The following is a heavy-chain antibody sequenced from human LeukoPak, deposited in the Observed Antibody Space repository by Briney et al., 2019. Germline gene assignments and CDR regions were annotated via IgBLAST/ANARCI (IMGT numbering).Heavy chain of an antibody. CDR2: VQYSGNT. V-gene: IGHV4-59*01. J-gene: IGHJ5*02. Sequence: KPSETLSLTCTVSGGSISTYYWSWIRQPPGKGLEWIGHVQYSGNTNYNPSLKSRVTISVDTSKNQFSLKVSSVTAADTAVYYCARDGVTAHNWFDPWGQGTLVTVSS. CDR1: GGSISTYY. D-gene: IGHD2-21*02. CDR3: ARDGVTAHNWFDP.